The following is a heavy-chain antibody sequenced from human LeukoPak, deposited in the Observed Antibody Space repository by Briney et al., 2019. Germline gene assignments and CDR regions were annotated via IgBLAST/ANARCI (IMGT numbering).Heavy chain of an antibody. V-gene: IGHV3-9*01. J-gene: IGHJ6*03. D-gene: IGHD3-3*01. CDR3: AAGGGWDPSFGVVTHIDA. Sequence: PGRSLRLSCAASGFTFVDHAMHWVRQAPGKGLELVSRIDNDGHGIIYADSVKGRFTTSRDNVKNTLYLQMNSLRVEDTAVYYCAAGGGWDPSFGVVTHIDAWGKGTTVVVS. CDR1: GFTFVDHA. CDR2: IDNDGHGI.